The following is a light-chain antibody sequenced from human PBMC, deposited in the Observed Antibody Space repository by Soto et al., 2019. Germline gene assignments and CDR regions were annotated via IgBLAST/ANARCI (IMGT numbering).Light chain of an antibody. V-gene: IGKV1-27*01. CDR3: QEYNSAFRKYT. J-gene: IGKJ2*01. CDR2: AVS. Sequence: DIQMTQSPPSLSASVGDRVTITCRASQGITNYFASYQQKPGKVPKLLIYAVSTLHSGVPSRFSGIGSGTDFTLTISSLQPEDIAAYYCQEYNSAFRKYTFGQGTKLEIK. CDR1: QGITNY.